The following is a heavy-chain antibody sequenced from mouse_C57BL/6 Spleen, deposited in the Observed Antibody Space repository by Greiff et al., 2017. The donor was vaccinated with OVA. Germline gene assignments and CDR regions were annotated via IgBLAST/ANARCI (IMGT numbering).Heavy chain of an antibody. Sequence: VKLMESGAELVRPGASVTLSCKASGYTFTDYEMHWVKQTPVHGLEWIGAIDPETGGTAYNQKFKGKAILTADKSSSTAYMELRSLTSEDSAVYYCTRRDFGYWGQGTTLTVSS. CDR3: TRRDFGY. J-gene: IGHJ2*01. V-gene: IGHV1-15*01. CDR1: GYTFTDYE. CDR2: IDPETGGT.